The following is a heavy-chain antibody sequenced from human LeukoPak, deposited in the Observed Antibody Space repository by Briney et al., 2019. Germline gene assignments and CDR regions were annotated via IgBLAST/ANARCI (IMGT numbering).Heavy chain of an antibody. J-gene: IGHJ4*02. CDR1: GFTFSSYW. V-gene: IGHV3-7*01. Sequence: PGGSLRLSCAASGFTFSSYWMSWVRQAPGKGLEWVANIKQDGSEKYYVDSVKGRFTISRDNAKNLLYLQMNSLRAEDTAVYYCARSKWELNFDYWGQGTLVTVSS. D-gene: IGHD1-26*01. CDR3: ARSKWELNFDY. CDR2: IKQDGSEK.